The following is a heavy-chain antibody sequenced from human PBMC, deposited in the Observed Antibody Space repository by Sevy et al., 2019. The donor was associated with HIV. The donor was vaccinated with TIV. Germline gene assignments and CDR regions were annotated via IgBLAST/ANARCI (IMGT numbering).Heavy chain of an antibody. CDR2: ISSDGTTI. CDR1: GFTFSSYE. D-gene: IGHD3-22*01. V-gene: IGHV3-48*03. J-gene: IGHJ4*02. CDR3: ARDLDDNSGYYYGAIDY. Sequence: GGSLRLSCAASGFTFSSYEMNWVRQAPGKGLEWVSYISSDGTTIYYADSVKGRFTISRDNAQNSVSLQMNSLRAEDTAFYYCARDLDDNSGYYYGAIDYGGKGPLVTVSS.